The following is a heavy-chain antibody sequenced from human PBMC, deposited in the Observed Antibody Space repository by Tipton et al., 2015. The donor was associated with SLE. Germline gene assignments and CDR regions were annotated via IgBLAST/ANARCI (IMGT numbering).Heavy chain of an antibody. CDR3: ARLVYYYGSGFFDY. V-gene: IGHV4-59*11. Sequence: TLSLTCTVSGGSISSHDWSWIRQPPGKGLEWIGYIYYSGTTNYNPSLKSRVIISVDTSKNQFSLKLRSVTAADTAVYYCARLVYYYGSGFFDYWGQGTLVTVSS. CDR2: IYYSGTT. CDR1: GGSISSHD. D-gene: IGHD3-10*01. J-gene: IGHJ4*02.